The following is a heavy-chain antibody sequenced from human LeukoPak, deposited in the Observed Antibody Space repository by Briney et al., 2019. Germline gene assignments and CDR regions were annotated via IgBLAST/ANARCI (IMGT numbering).Heavy chain of an antibody. V-gene: IGHV3-23*01. Sequence: GGSLRLSCAASGFTFSSYAMSWVRQAPGKGLEWVSAISGSGGSTYYAGSVKGRFTISRDNSKNTLYLQMNSLRAEDTAVYYCAKDPTYYYDSSGYYSYYYGMDVWGQGTTVTVSS. D-gene: IGHD3-22*01. J-gene: IGHJ6*02. CDR3: AKDPTYYYDSSGYYSYYYGMDV. CDR2: ISGSGGST. CDR1: GFTFSSYA.